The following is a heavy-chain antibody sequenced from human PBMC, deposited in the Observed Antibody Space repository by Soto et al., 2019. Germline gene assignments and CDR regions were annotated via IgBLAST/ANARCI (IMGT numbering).Heavy chain of an antibody. CDR3: ARDIGEDYESSGYGSTGGG. J-gene: IGHJ4*02. CDR2: IWYDGSNK. CDR1: GFTFSSYG. Sequence: QVQLVESGGGVVQPGRSLRLSCAASGFTFSSYGMSWVRQAPGKGLECVAVIWYDGSNKYYADSVKGRFTISRDNSKNTQYLKMNSLIAEDTAVYYGARDIGEDYESSGYGSTGGGWGQGTLVTVSS. V-gene: IGHV3-33*01. D-gene: IGHD3-22*01.